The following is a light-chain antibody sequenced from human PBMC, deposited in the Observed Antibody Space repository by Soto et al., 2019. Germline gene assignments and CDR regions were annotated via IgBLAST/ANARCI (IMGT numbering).Light chain of an antibody. CDR3: SSYTTSNTRQIV. V-gene: IGLV2-14*03. Sequence: QSALTQPASVSGSPGQSITISCTGTSSDVGGYNYVSCYQHHPGKAPKLMIFDVSNRPSGVSNRFSGSKSGNTASLTISGLQPEDEADYYCSSYTTSNTRQIVFGTGTKVTVL. CDR2: DVS. J-gene: IGLJ1*01. CDR1: SSDVGGYNY.